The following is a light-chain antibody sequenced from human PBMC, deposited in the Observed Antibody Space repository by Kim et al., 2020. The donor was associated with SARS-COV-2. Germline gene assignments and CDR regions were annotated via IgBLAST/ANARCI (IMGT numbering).Light chain of an antibody. CDR1: NIGSKS. V-gene: IGLV3-21*01. J-gene: IGLJ3*02. CDR2: YDS. CDR3: QVWESSSDNRV. Sequence: SYELTQPPSVSVSPGKTARITCGGDNIGSKSVHWYQQKPGQAPVLVIYYDSDRPSGIPERFSGSNSGNTATLTISRGEAGDEADYYCQVWESSSDNRVFGGGTQLTVL.